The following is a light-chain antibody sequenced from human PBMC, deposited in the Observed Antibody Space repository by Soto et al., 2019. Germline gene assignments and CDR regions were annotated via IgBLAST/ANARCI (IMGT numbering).Light chain of an antibody. CDR3: QQYNAWPRT. CDR2: DAS. V-gene: IGKV3-15*01. J-gene: IGKJ1*01. CDR1: LSVSRN. Sequence: EIVMTHSPATLSVSPWERATLSSRASLSVSRNLAWYQQKPGQAPRLLIFDASTRATGIPARFSGSGSGTEFTLTITSLQSEDFAVYYCQQYNAWPRTFGQGTKVDIK.